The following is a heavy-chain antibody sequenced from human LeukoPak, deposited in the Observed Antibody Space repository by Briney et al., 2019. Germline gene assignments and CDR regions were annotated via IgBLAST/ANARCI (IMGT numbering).Heavy chain of an antibody. CDR1: GYSISSGYY. Sequence: PSETLSLTCTVSGYSISSGYYWGWIRQPPGKGLEWIGIIYHSGRTDYNPSLKSRVTISEDTSKNQFSLKLSSVTAADTAVYYCARSTAAVIIPVGFDPWGQGTLVTVSS. V-gene: IGHV4-38-2*02. D-gene: IGHD3-3*01. CDR3: ARSTAAVIIPVGFDP. J-gene: IGHJ5*02. CDR2: IYHSGRT.